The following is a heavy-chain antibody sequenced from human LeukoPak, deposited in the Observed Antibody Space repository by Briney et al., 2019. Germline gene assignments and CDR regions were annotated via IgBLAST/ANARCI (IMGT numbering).Heavy chain of an antibody. J-gene: IGHJ4*02. CDR1: GASITSYY. V-gene: IGHV4-59*01. Sequence: PSETLSLTCTVSGASITSYYWSWIRQPPGKALEWIGYIYYSGSTNYNPSLKSRVTISVDTSKNQFSLKLSSVTAADTAVYYCARYCGGDCSYFDYWGQGTLVTVSS. CDR2: IYYSGST. D-gene: IGHD2-21*02. CDR3: ARYCGGDCSYFDY.